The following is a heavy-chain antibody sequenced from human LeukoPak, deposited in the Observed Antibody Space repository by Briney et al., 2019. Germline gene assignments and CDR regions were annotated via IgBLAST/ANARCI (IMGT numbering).Heavy chain of an antibody. CDR3: AKQGDHYYYHHMDV. V-gene: IGHV3-48*04. CDR2: ISGSGDTT. CDR1: GFTFSDYS. D-gene: IGHD3-16*01. J-gene: IGHJ6*03. Sequence: GGSLRLSCAASGFTFSDYSMNWVRQAPGKGLEFVSYISGSGDTTYYADSFLGRFTISRDNAKNSVYLQMNSLRAEDTAVYFCAKQGDHYYYHHMDVWSKGTTVTVSS.